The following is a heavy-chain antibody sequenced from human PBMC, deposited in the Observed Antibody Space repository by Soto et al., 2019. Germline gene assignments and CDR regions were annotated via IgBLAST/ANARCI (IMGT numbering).Heavy chain of an antibody. J-gene: IGHJ5*02. CDR3: ARVLFGRGNWFDP. CDR2: IYYSGST. CDR1: GGFIISYY. D-gene: IGHD3-3*01. Sequence: SETLSLTCTVSGGFIISYYWSWIRQPPWKGLEWIGYIYYSGSTDYNPSLKSRVTISVDTSKNQFSLKLSSVTAADTAVYYCARVLFGRGNWFDPWGQGTLVTVSS. V-gene: IGHV4-59*01.